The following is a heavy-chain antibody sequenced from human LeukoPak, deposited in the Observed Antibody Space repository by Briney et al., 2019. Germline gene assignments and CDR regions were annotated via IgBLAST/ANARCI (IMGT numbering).Heavy chain of an antibody. CDR3: TCRSPPLDY. J-gene: IGHJ4*02. Sequence: GGSLRLSCAASGFTLSNAWMTWVRQGPGKGLEWVGRIKTKTDGGTTDYAAPVKGRFSISRDDSKNTLYLQMKSLKTEDTAVYYCTCRSPPLDYWGQGTLVTVSS. CDR2: IKTKTDGGTT. CDR1: GFTLSNAW. V-gene: IGHV3-15*01.